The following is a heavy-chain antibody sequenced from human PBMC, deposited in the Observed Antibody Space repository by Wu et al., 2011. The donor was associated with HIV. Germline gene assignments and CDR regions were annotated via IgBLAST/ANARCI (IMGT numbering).Heavy chain of an antibody. CDR3: ATGGSYGSGSPWFDP. D-gene: IGHD3-10*01. Sequence: QVQLVQSGAEVKKPGSSVKVSCKASGGTFSSYAISWVRQAPGQGPEWMGGIIPIFGTANYAQKFQGRVTITTDESTSTAYMELSSLRSEDTAVYYCATGGSYGSGSPWFDPWGQGTLVTVSS. CDR1: GGTFSSYA. J-gene: IGHJ5*02. CDR2: IIPIFGTA. V-gene: IGHV1-69*05.